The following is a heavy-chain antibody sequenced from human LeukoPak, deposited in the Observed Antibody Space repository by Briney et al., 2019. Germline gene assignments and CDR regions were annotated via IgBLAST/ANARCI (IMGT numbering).Heavy chain of an antibody. D-gene: IGHD3-10*01. V-gene: IGHV1-18*04. CDR1: GYTFTGYY. J-gene: IGHJ4*02. CDR3: ARDRLDVRKVRGVMYY. Sequence: GASVKVSCKASGYTFTGYYMHWVRQAPGQGLELMGWINPNSGNTNYAQKLQGRVTMTTDTSTSTAYMELRSLRSDDTAVYYCARDRLDVRKVRGVMYYWGQGTLVTVSS. CDR2: INPNSGNT.